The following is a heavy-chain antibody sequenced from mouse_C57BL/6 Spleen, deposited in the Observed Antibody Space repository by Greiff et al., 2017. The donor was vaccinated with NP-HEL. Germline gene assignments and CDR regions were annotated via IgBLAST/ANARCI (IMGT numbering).Heavy chain of an antibody. CDR1: GFTFSSYA. Sequence: EVKLMESGGGLVKPGGSLKLSCAASGFTFSSYAMSWVRQTPEKRLEWVATISDGGSYTYYPDNVKGRFTISRDNAKNNLYLQMSHLKSEDTAMYYCARALYFDVWGTGTTVTVSS. J-gene: IGHJ1*03. V-gene: IGHV5-4*03. CDR3: ARALYFDV. CDR2: ISDGGSYT.